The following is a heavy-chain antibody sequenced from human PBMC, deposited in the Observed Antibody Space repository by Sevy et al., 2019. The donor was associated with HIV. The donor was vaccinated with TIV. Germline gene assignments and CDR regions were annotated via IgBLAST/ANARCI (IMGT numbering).Heavy chain of an antibody. Sequence: GGSLRLSCAASGFTFSDYAMHWVRQVPGKGLEWVSGISWNSGAIGYADSVKGRFPISKDNAKKSLYLQMNSLSVEDTAFYYCGRAQGYCVTNSLYGGSVNAFDIWGQGTMVTVSS. D-gene: IGHD2-15*01. V-gene: IGHV3-9*01. CDR2: ISWNSGAI. J-gene: IGHJ3*02. CDR3: GRAQGYCVTNSLYGGSVNAFDI. CDR1: GFTFSDYA.